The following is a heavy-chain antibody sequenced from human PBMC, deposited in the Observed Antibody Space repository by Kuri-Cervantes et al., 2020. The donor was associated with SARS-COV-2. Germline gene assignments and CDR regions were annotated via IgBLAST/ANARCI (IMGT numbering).Heavy chain of an antibody. CDR2: IYHSGST. CDR1: GYSISSSYY. D-gene: IGHD4-11*01. V-gene: IGHV4-38-2*02. J-gene: IGHJ4*02. CDR3: ARGPTGLQYYLDY. Sequence: SETRSLTGTVSGYSISSSYYWGWIRQPPGKGLEWIGSIYHSGSTYYNPSLKSRVTISVYTSKNPFSLKLSSVTASDTAVYYCARGPTGLQYYLDYWGQGTLVTVSS.